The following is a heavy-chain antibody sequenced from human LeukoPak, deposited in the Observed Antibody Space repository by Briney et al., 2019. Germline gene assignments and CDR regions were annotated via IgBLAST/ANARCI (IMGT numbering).Heavy chain of an antibody. V-gene: IGHV3-7*01. J-gene: IGHJ6*03. CDR2: INQYGNEK. D-gene: IGHD3-3*01. CDR3: ARSPSRFTILGVVTNYYYMDV. CDR1: GFTFGNSW. Sequence: GGSLRLSCAASGFTFGNSWMTWVRQAPGKGLEWVANINQYGNEKYYVDSVEGRFTISRDNAKNSLYLQMNSLRAEDTAVYYCARSPSRFTILGVVTNYYYMDVWGKGTTVTVSS.